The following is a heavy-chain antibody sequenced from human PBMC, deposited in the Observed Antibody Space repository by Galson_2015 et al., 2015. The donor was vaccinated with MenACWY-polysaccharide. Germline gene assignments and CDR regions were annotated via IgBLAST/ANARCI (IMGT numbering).Heavy chain of an antibody. V-gene: IGHV3-11*01. J-gene: IGHJ3*02. Sequence: SLRLSCAVSGFTFRDFYMSWVRQAPGRGLEWVSYITSSGETIYYADSVRGRFTIYRDNAKNSVYLQMNTLRVEDTAIYYCALQRDTSIAVGAFDIWGQGTMVTVSP. D-gene: IGHD2-21*01. CDR1: GFTFRDFY. CDR3: ALQRDTSIAVGAFDI. CDR2: ITSSGETI.